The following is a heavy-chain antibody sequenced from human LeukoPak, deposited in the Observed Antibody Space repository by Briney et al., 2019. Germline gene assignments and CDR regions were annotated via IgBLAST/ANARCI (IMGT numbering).Heavy chain of an antibody. D-gene: IGHD2-15*01. J-gene: IGHJ6*03. Sequence: PSETLSLTCAVYGGSFSGYYWSWIRQPPGKGLEWIGEINHSGSTNYNPSLKSRVTISVDTSKNQFSLKLSSVTAADTAVYYCARAPHSHAQRDHYYYYYMDVWGKETTVTVSS. CDR3: ARAPHSHAQRDHYYYYYMDV. CDR2: INHSGST. V-gene: IGHV4-34*01. CDR1: GGSFSGYY.